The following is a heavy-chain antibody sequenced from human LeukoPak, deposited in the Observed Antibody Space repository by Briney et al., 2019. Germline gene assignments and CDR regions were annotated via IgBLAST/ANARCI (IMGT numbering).Heavy chain of an antibody. J-gene: IGHJ4*02. V-gene: IGHV3-9*03. Sequence: GRSLRLSCAASGFTFDDYAMHWVRQAPGKGLEWVSGISWNSGSIGYADSVKGRFTISRDNAKNSLYLQMNSLRAEDMALYYCAKGEHYYDSSGCWNYFDYGGQGTLVTVSS. D-gene: IGHD3-22*01. CDR1: GFTFDDYA. CDR2: ISWNSGSI. CDR3: AKGEHYYDSSGCWNYFDY.